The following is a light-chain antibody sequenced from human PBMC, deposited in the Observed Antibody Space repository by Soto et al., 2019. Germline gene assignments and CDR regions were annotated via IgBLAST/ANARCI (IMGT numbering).Light chain of an antibody. Sequence: QSALTQPASVSGSPRQSITISCTGTSRDVGAYDYVSWYQHHPGKAPKLMIYEVDNRPSGVSNRFSGSKSGNTASLTISGLQAEDEADYYCNSYTTSSTLVFGTGTKLTVL. V-gene: IGLV2-14*01. J-gene: IGLJ1*01. CDR2: EVD. CDR1: SRDVGAYDY. CDR3: NSYTTSSTLV.